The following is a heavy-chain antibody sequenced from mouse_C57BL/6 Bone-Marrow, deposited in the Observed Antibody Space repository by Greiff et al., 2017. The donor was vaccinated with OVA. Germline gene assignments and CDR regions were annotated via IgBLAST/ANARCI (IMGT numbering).Heavy chain of an antibody. Sequence: VQLQQSGAELVRPGTSVKVSCKASGYAFTNYLIEWVKQRPGQGLEWIGVINPGSGGTNYNEKFKGKATLTADKSSSTAYMQLSSLTSEDSAVYFCARNDYDFDYWGQGTTLTVSS. D-gene: IGHD2-4*01. CDR2: INPGSGGT. CDR1: GYAFTNYL. J-gene: IGHJ2*01. V-gene: IGHV1-54*01. CDR3: ARNDYDFDY.